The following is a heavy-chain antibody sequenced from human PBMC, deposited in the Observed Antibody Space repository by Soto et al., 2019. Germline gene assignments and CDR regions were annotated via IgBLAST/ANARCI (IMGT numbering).Heavy chain of an antibody. CDR2: IGTAGDT. CDR1: GFTFSSYD. CDR3: ARGPYSEVAFDI. V-gene: IGHV3-13*01. D-gene: IGHD6-13*01. Sequence: GGSLRLSCAASGFTFSSYDMHWVRQATGKGLEWVSAIGTAGDTYYPGSVKGRFTISRENAKNSLYLQMNSLRAEDTAVYYCARGPYSEVAFDIWGQGTMVTVSS. J-gene: IGHJ3*02.